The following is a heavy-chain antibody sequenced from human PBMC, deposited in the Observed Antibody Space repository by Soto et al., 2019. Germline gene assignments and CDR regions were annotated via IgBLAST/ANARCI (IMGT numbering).Heavy chain of an antibody. CDR2: ISAYNGNT. J-gene: IGHJ5*02. D-gene: IGHD3-9*01. CDR1: GYTFTSYG. CDR3: AGRNYDILTGFNWFDP. V-gene: IGHV1-18*01. Sequence: ASVKVSCKASGYTFTSYGISWVRQAPGQGLEWMGWISAYNGNTNYAQKLQGRVTMTTDTSTSTAYMELSSLRSEDTAVYYCAGRNYDILTGFNWFDPWGQGTLVTVSS.